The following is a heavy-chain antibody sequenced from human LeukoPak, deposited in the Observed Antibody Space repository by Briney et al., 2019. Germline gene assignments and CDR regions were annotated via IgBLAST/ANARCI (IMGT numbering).Heavy chain of an antibody. CDR2: IYYSGST. CDR1: GGSISSYY. V-gene: IGHV4-59*08. CDR3: ARQRWDCSGGSCENWFDP. D-gene: IGHD2-15*01. Sequence: PSETLSLTCTVSGGSISSYYWSWIRQPPGKGLEWIGYIYYSGSTNYNPCLKSRVTISVDTSKNQFSLKLSSVTAADTAVYYCARQRWDCSGGSCENWFDPWGQGTLVTVSS. J-gene: IGHJ5*02.